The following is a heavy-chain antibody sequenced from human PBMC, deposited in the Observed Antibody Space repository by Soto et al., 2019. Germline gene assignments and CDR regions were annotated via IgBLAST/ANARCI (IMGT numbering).Heavy chain of an antibody. V-gene: IGHV1-46*01. CDR2: INPSGGST. CDR1: GYTFPSYY. CDR3: ARPYSSGWHGGGYYFDY. Sequence: ASVKVSCKASGYTFPSYYMHWVRQAPGQGLEWMGIINPSGGSTSYAQKFQGRVTMTRDTSTSTVYMELSSLRSEDTAVYFCARPYSSGWHGGGYYFDYWGQGTLVTVSS. D-gene: IGHD6-19*01. J-gene: IGHJ4*02.